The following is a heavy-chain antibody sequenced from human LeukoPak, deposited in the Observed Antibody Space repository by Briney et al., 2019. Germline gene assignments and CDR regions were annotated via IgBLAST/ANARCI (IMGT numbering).Heavy chain of an antibody. Sequence: PSETLSLTCTVSGGSISSDHYYWSWIRQPPGKGLEWIGYIYYSGSTYYNPSLKSRVMFSVDTSKNQFSLKLTSVTAVDTAVYYCARETYNDFSRWFDPWGQGTLVTVSS. J-gene: IGHJ5*02. CDR2: IYYSGST. D-gene: IGHD3-3*01. V-gene: IGHV4-30-4*08. CDR1: GGSISSDHYY. CDR3: ARETYNDFSRWFDP.